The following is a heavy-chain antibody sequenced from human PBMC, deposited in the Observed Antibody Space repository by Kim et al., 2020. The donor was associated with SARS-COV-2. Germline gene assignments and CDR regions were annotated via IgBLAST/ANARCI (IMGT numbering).Heavy chain of an antibody. D-gene: IGHD3-22*01. Sequence: SETLSLTCTVSGGSISSSSYYWGWIRQPPGKGVEWSGSIHYSGSTYYNPSLKSRITISEDTSKNQFSLKLSSVTAADTAVYYCARLSFGSSGYYYGGFDYWGQGPLVSVSS. CDR2: IHYSGST. V-gene: IGHV4-39*01. CDR1: GGSISSSSYY. CDR3: ARLSFGSSGYYYGGFDY. J-gene: IGHJ4*02.